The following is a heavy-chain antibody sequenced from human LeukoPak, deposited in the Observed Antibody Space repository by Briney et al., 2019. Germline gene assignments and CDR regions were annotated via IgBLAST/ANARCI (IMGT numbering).Heavy chain of an antibody. D-gene: IGHD1-1*01. V-gene: IGHV4-34*01. CDR2: INHSGST. CDR1: GGSLSSGGYY. CDR3: ARVRGPTTPFDY. J-gene: IGHJ4*02. Sequence: SETLSLTCTVSGGSLSSGGYYWSWIRQPPGKGLEWIGEINHSGSTNYNPSLKSRVTISVDTSKNQFSLKLSSVTAADTAVYYCARVRGPTTPFDYWGQGTLVTVSS.